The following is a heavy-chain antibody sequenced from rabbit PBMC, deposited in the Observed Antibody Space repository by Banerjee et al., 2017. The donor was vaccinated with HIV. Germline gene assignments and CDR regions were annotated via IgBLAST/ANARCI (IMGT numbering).Heavy chain of an antibody. CDR1: GFSFSSSYW. D-gene: IGHD7-1*01. CDR2: IYVGGSSTA. Sequence: QSLEESGGDLVKPGASLTLTCTASGFSFSSSYWMHWVRQAPVKGLEWNACIYVGGSSTAYYANWANGRFTISNTSSSTVTLQMTSLTAADTATYFCSIDGAGYAGYGYINLWGPGTLFTFS. CDR3: SIDGAGYAGYGYINL. V-gene: IGHV1S40*01. J-gene: IGHJ4*01.